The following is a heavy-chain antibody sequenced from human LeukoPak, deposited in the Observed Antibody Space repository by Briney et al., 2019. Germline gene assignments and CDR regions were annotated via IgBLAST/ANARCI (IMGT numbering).Heavy chain of an antibody. CDR1: GFTFSSYA. CDR2: ISYDGSNK. CDR3: AKDEDGSYLLASAFDY. Sequence: GGSLRLSCAASGFTFSSYAMHWVRQAPGKGLEWVAVISYDGSNKYYADSVKGRFTISRDNSKNTLYLQMNSLRAEDTAVYYCAKDEDGSYLLASAFDYWGQGTLVTVSS. V-gene: IGHV3-30-3*01. J-gene: IGHJ4*02. D-gene: IGHD1-26*01.